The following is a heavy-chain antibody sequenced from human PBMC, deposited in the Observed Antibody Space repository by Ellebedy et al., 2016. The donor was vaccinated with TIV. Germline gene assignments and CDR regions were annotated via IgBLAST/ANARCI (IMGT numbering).Heavy chain of an antibody. D-gene: IGHD3-16*01. V-gene: IGHV3-48*02. CDR3: PRDLGLGGDFDY. J-gene: IGHJ4*02. Sequence: DSAKGRFTISRDNAKNSLYLQMNSLRDEETAVYYCPRDLGLGGDFDYWGQGARVTVSS.